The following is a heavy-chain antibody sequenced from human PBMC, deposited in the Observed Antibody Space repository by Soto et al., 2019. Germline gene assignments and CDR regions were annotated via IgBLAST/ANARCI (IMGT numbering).Heavy chain of an antibody. J-gene: IGHJ5*02. CDR2: MNPNSGNT. CDR1: GYTFTSYD. Sequence: ASVKVSCKASGYTFTSYDINWVRQATGQGLEWMGWMNPNSGNTGYAQKFQGRVTMTRNTSISTAYMELSSLRSEDTAVYYCGRRLLVPAARVGGFDPWGQGTLVTVSS. CDR3: GRRLLVPAARVGGFDP. V-gene: IGHV1-8*01. D-gene: IGHD2-2*01.